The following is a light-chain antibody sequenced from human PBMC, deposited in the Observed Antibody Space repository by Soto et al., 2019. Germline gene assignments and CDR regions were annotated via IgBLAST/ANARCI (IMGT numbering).Light chain of an antibody. CDR3: LPSRLSWT. V-gene: IGKV3-20*01. CDR2: GAS. J-gene: IGKJ1*01. CDR1: QSVSSSY. Sequence: SVFDRWARSLTLKQRERATHFCRASQSVSSSYLAWYQQKPGQAPRLFIYGASSRATGIPDRFSGSGSGTKYTLTISILMRQDFAVYMRLPSRLSWTIARGTKVDI.